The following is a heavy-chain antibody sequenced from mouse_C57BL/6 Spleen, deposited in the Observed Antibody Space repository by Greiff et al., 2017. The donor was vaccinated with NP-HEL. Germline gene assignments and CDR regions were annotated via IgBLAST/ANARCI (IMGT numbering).Heavy chain of an antibody. J-gene: IGHJ4*01. CDR2: IDPSDSYT. V-gene: IGHV1-69*01. Sequence: VKLQQPGAELVMPGASVKLSCKASGYTFTSYWMHWVKQRPGQGLEWIGEIDPSDSYTTYNQKFKGKSTLTVDKSSSTAYMQLSTLTSEDSAVYYCASSRNYVDAMDYWGQGTSVTVSS. CDR3: ASSRNYVDAMDY. D-gene: IGHD2-1*01. CDR1: GYTFTSYW.